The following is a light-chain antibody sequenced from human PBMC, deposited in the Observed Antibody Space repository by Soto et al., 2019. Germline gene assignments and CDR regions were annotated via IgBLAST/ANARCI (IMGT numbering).Light chain of an antibody. CDR1: QSVTNN. CDR2: GAS. CDR3: QQYNDWPRT. Sequence: LSVSPGERATLSCRASQSVTNNLAWYQQKPGQAPRLLIYGASTRATGIPARFSASGSGTEFTLTISSLQSEDFAIYYCQQYNDWPRTFGQGTRVDIK. V-gene: IGKV3-15*01. J-gene: IGKJ1*01.